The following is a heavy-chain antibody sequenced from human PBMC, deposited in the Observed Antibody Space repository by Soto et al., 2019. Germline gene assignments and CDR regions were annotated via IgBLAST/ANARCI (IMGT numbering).Heavy chain of an antibody. J-gene: IGHJ4*02. D-gene: IGHD3-10*01. V-gene: IGHV1-2*04. CDR2: INPNSGGT. CDR1: GYTFTGYY. CDR3: ARGLIWFGELFPMVFAY. Sequence: ASVKVSCKASGYTFTGYYMHWVRQAHGQGLEWMGWINPNSGGTNYAQKFQGWVTMTRDTSISTAYMELSRLRSDDTAVYYCARGLIWFGELFPMVFAYWGQGTLVTVSS.